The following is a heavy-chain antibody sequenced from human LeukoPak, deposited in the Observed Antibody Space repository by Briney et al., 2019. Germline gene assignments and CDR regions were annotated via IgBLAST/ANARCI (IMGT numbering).Heavy chain of an antibody. V-gene: IGHV1-18*01. Sequence: ASVKVSCKASGYTFTSYGISWVRQAPGQGLEWMGWISAYNGNTNYAQKLQGRVTMTTDTSTSTAYMELRSLRSDDTAVYYCARAMGRITMIVVVISAFDYWGQGTLVTVSS. J-gene: IGHJ4*02. CDR1: GYTFTSYG. CDR2: ISAYNGNT. CDR3: ARAMGRITMIVVVISAFDY. D-gene: IGHD3-22*01.